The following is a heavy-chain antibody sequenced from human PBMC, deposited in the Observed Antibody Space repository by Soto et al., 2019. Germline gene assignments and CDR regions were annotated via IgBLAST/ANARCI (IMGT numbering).Heavy chain of an antibody. CDR2: INAGNGNT. CDR3: ARSIVVVTAADD. CDR1: GYTFTSYA. V-gene: IGHV1-3*01. Sequence: ASVKVSCKASGYTFTSYAMHWVRQAPGQRLEWMGWINAGNGNTKYSQKFQGRVTITRDTSASTAYMELSSLRSEDTAVYYCARSIVVVTAADDWGQGTLVTFSS. J-gene: IGHJ4*02. D-gene: IGHD2-21*02.